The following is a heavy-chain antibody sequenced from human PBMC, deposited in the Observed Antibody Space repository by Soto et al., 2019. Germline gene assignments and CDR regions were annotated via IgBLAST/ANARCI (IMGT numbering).Heavy chain of an antibody. CDR1: GGSISSYY. J-gene: IGHJ6*03. CDR3: GRGTRGVYCSSTSCFYGSIYYYYMDV. Sequence: SETLSLTCTVSGGSISSYYWSWIRQPPGKGLEWIGYIYYSGSTNYNPSLKSRVTISVDTSKNQFSLKLSSVTAADTAVYYCGRGTRGVYCSSTSCFYGSIYYYYMDVWGKGTTVTVSS. CDR2: IYYSGST. D-gene: IGHD2-2*01. V-gene: IGHV4-59*12.